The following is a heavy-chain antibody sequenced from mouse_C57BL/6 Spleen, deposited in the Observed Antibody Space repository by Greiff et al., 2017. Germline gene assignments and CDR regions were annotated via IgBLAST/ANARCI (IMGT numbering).Heavy chain of an antibody. Sequence: VQLQQSGAELVKPGASVKLSCTASGFNIKDYYMHWVKQRTEQGLEWIGRIDPEDGETKYAPKFQGKATITADTSSNTAYLQFSSLTSEDSAIYYCARSFITTVVATEWYFDVWGTGTTVTVSS. CDR3: ARSFITTVVATEWYFDV. V-gene: IGHV14-2*01. CDR1: GFNIKDYY. J-gene: IGHJ1*03. D-gene: IGHD1-1*01. CDR2: IDPEDGET.